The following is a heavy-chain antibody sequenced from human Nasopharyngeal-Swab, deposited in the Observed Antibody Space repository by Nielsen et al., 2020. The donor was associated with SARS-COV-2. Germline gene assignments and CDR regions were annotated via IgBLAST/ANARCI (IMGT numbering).Heavy chain of an antibody. V-gene: IGHV3-74*01. J-gene: IGHJ3*01. CDR3: ARDPHGVRGAMQDAFDL. Sequence: GESLKISCAVSGFTFNNYWMHWVRQAPGKGPVWVSRINGEESRTSYADSVKGRFTISRDNAKNTLYLQMNSLRADDAAMYYCARDPHGVRGAMQDAFDLWGQGTMVTVSS. CDR2: INGEESRT. D-gene: IGHD3-16*01. CDR1: GFTFNNYW.